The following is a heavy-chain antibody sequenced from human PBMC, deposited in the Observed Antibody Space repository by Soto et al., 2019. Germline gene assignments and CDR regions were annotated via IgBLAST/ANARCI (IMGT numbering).Heavy chain of an antibody. CDR3: AKDMITFGGVIVATFDY. Sequence: GGSLRLSCAASGFTFSTYAMHWVRQAPGKGLEWASGISWNSGSICYADSVKGRFTISRDNAKNSLYLQMNSLRAEDTALYYCAKDMITFGGVIVATFDYWGQGTLVTVSS. V-gene: IGHV3-9*01. CDR2: ISWNSGSI. D-gene: IGHD3-16*02. CDR1: GFTFSTYA. J-gene: IGHJ4*02.